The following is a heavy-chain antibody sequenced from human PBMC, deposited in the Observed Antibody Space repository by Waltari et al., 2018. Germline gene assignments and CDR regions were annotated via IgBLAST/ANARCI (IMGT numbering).Heavy chain of an antibody. V-gene: IGHV3-73*01. CDR2: IRSKPNKYAT. J-gene: IGHJ4*02. D-gene: IGHD6-13*01. CDR1: GFTFSGST. CDR3: TGGAVTGTDF. Sequence: EVQVVESGGGLVQPGGSLKLSCATSGFTFSGSTIHGVRQPSGKGLEWIGRIRSKPNKYATRYTASVEGRFTISRDDSENTAYLQMSSLMTEDTAVYYCTGGAVTGTDFWGQGTLVTVSS.